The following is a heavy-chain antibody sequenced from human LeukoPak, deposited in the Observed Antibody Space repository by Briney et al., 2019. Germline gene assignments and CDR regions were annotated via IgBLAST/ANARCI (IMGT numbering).Heavy chain of an antibody. J-gene: IGHJ4*02. CDR3: ARDPGVVVVNYYFDY. CDR2: IYGDGSFT. Sequence: GGSLRLSCAASGFTFSNFWMHWVRQAPGKGLVWVALIYGDGSFTRYADSVKGRFTISRDNSKNTLYLQMNSLRAEDTAVYYCARDPGVVVVNYYFDYWGQGTLVTVSS. D-gene: IGHD3-22*01. V-gene: IGHV3-74*01. CDR1: GFTFSNFW.